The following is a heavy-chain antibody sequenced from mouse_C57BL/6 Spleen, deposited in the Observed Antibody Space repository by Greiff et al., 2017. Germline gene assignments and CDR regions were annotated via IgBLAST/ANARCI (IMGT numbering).Heavy chain of an antibody. CDR2: ISSGGSYT. CDR1: GFTFSSYG. Sequence: EVQLMESGGDLVKPGGSLKLSCAASGFTFSSYGLSWVRQTPDKRLEWFATISSGGSYTYYPDSVKGRFTISRDNAKNTLYLQMSSLKSEDTAMYYCARHENDRNYDWFAYWGQGTLVTVSA. V-gene: IGHV5-6*01. CDR3: ARHENDRNYDWFAY. J-gene: IGHJ3*01. D-gene: IGHD2-5*01.